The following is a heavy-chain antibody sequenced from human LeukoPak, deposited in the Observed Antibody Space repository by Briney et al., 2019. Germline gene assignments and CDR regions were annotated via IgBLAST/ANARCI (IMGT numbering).Heavy chain of an antibody. CDR2: ISWNSGSI. D-gene: IGHD6-13*01. J-gene: IGHJ4*02. CDR1: GFTFDDYA. Sequence: GGSLRLSCAASGFTFDDYAMHWVRQAPGKGLEWVSGISWNSGSIGYADSVKGRFTISRDNAKNSLYLQMNSLRAEDMALYYCAKEGSSYNYFDYWGQGTLVTVSS. V-gene: IGHV3-9*03. CDR3: AKEGSSYNYFDY.